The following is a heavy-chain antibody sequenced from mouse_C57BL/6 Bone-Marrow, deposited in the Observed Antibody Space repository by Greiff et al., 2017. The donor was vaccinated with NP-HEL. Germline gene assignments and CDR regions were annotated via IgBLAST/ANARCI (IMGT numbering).Heavy chain of an antibody. CDR3: ARDCDWAMDY. J-gene: IGHJ4*01. D-gene: IGHD2-4*01. CDR2: ISDGGSYT. CDR1: GFTFSSYA. Sequence: EVQGVESGGGLVKPGGSLKLSCAASGFTFSSYAMSWVRQTPEKRLEWVATISDGGSYTYYPDNVKGRFTIYRDNAKNHLYLQMSHLKSEDTAMYYCARDCDWAMDYWGQGTSVTVSS. V-gene: IGHV5-4*01.